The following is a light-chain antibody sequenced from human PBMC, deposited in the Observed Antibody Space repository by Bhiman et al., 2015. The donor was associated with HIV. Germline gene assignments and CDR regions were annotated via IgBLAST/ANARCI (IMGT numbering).Light chain of an antibody. V-gene: IGLV2-8*01. J-gene: IGLJ2*01. CDR1: SSDVGGYNY. CDR3: SSYAGSNVV. CDR2: EVS. Sequence: QSALTQSDSVSGSPGQSITISCTGTSSDVGGYNYVSWYQQHPGKAPKLMIYEVSRRPSGVPDRFSGSKSGNTASLTVSGLQAGDEAHYYCSSYAGSNVVFGGGTKLTVL.